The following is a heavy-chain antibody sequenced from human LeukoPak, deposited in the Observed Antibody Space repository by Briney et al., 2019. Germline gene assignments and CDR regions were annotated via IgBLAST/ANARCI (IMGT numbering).Heavy chain of an antibody. Sequence: PGGSLRLSCAASGFTFSSYWMHWVRQAPGKGLVWVSRINSDGSSRSYADSVKGRFTISRDNAKNTLYLQMNSPRAEDTAVYYCARAGGGNMDFQHWGQGTLVTVSS. CDR3: ARAGGGNMDFQH. J-gene: IGHJ1*01. V-gene: IGHV3-74*01. CDR2: INSDGSSR. D-gene: IGHD4-23*01. CDR1: GFTFSSYW.